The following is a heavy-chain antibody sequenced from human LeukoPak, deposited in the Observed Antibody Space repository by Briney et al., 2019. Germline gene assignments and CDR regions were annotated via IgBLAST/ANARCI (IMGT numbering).Heavy chain of an antibody. CDR2: ISGSGSTT. V-gene: IGHV3-23*01. CDR1: GFTFSNYA. Sequence: GGSLRLSCAASGFTFSNYAMSWVRQAPGKGLEWVSTISGSGSTTYYADSMKGRFSISRDNSNNTLYLQMNSPRAEDTAVYYCAKISSGWDMNWGQGTLVTVSS. D-gene: IGHD6-19*01. CDR3: AKISSGWDMN. J-gene: IGHJ4*02.